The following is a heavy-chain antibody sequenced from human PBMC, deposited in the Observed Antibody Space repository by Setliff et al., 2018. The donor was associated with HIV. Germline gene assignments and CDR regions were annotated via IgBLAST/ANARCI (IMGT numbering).Heavy chain of an antibody. CDR1: GGTFSSYA. CDR2: IIPILGIT. V-gene: IGHV1-69*10. D-gene: IGHD3-22*01. Sequence: SVKVSCKASGGTFSSYAISWVRQAPGQGLEWMGGIIPILGITNYAQKFQGRVTITTDESTSTAYMELSSLRSEDTAVYYCARGLDSSGVGAFDIWGQGTMVTVSS. CDR3: ARGLDSSGVGAFDI. J-gene: IGHJ3*02.